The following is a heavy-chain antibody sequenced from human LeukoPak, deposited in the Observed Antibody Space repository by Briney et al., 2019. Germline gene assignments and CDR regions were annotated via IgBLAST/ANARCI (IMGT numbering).Heavy chain of an antibody. D-gene: IGHD3-3*01. CDR2: IKQDGSEK. CDR3: AKDLWSGRIVYYYYGMDV. J-gene: IGHJ6*02. Sequence: PGGSLRLSCAASGFTFGSYWMTWVRQAPGKGLEWVANIKQDGSEKYYVDSVKGRFTISRDNAKNSLYLQMNSLRAEDTALYYCAKDLWSGRIVYYYYGMDVWGQGTTVTVSS. V-gene: IGHV3-7*03. CDR1: GFTFGSYW.